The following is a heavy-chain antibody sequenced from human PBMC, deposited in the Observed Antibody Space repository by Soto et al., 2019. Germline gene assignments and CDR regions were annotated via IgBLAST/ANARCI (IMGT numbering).Heavy chain of an antibody. V-gene: IGHV3-7*03. CDR3: ARHSSSTSCYREDYFDY. CDR2: IKQDGSEK. CDR1: GFTFSSYW. J-gene: IGHJ4*02. D-gene: IGHD2-2*01. Sequence: PGGSLRLSCAASGFTFSSYWMSWVRQAPGKGLEWVANIKQDGSEKYYVDSVKGRFAISRDNAKNSLYLQMNSLRAEDTAVYYCARHSSSTSCYREDYFDYWGQGTLVTVSS.